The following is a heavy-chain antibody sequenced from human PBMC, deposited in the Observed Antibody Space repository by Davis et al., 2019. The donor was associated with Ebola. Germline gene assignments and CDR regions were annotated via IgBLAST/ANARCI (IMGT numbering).Heavy chain of an antibody. CDR1: GFTFSSYW. V-gene: IGHV3-74*01. CDR3: ARASVGTTRRTFDL. Sequence: PGGSLRLSCAASGFTFSSYWMHWVRQSPGQGLVWVSRTNSDGGGTNYADSVRGRFTISRDNAKNTLYLQLNSLRVEDTAVYFCARASVGTTRRTFDLWGQGTMVTVSS. CDR2: TNSDGGGT. J-gene: IGHJ3*01. D-gene: IGHD1-26*01.